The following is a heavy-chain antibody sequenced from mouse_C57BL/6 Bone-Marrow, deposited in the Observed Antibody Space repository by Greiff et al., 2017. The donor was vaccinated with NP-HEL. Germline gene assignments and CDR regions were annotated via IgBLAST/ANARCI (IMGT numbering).Heavy chain of an antibody. V-gene: IGHV5-4*01. Sequence: DVKLVESGGGLVKPGGSLKLSCAASGFTFSSYAMSWVRQTPEKRLEWVATISDVGSYTYYPDNVKGRFSISRDNAKNNLYLQMSHLKSEDTAMYYCARDLLLRRYAMDYWGQGTSVTVSS. CDR1: GFTFSSYA. J-gene: IGHJ4*01. D-gene: IGHD2-12*01. CDR2: ISDVGSYT. CDR3: ARDLLLRRYAMDY.